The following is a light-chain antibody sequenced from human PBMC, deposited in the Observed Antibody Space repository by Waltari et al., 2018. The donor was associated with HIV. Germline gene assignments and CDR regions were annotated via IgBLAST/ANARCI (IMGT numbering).Light chain of an antibody. CDR1: SSAVGGTNY. CDR2: EAT. J-gene: IGLJ1*01. Sequence: QSALTQPASVSGSPGQSITISCTGTSSAVGGTNYVSGSQQHPGKAPKLMISEATNRPSGVSNRFSGSKSGNTASLTISGLQAEDEADYYCSSYTSSIFYVFGTGTKVTVL. CDR3: SSYTSSIFYV. V-gene: IGLV2-14*01.